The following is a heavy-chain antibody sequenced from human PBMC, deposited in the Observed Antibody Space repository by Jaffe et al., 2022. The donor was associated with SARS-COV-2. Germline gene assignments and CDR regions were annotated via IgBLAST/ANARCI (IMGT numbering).Heavy chain of an antibody. D-gene: IGHD3-22*01. CDR3: AKALRHYYDSRGDAFDI. J-gene: IGHJ3*02. Sequence: EVQLLESGGGLVQPGGSLRLSCAASGFTFSSYAMSWVRQAPGKGLEWVSAISGSGGSTYYADSVKGRFTISRDNSKNTLYLQMNSLRAEDTAVYYCAKALRHYYDSRGDAFDIWGQGTMVTVSS. V-gene: IGHV3-23*01. CDR1: GFTFSSYA. CDR2: ISGSGGST.